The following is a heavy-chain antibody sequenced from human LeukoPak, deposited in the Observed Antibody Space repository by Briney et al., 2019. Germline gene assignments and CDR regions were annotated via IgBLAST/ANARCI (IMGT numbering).Heavy chain of an antibody. CDR2: IYSGGST. CDR1: GFTVSSNY. Sequence: PGGSLRLSCAASGFTVSSNYMSWVRQAPGKGLEWVSVIYSGGSTYYADSVEGRFTISRDNSKNTLYLQMNSLRAEDTAVYYCARIRDGYSYSEFDYWGQEPWSPSPQ. CDR3: ARIRDGYSYSEFDY. V-gene: IGHV3-53*01. J-gene: IGHJ4*01. D-gene: IGHD5-24*01.